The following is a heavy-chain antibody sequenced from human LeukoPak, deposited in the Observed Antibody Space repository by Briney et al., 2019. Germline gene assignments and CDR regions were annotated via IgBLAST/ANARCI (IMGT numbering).Heavy chain of an antibody. D-gene: IGHD3-10*01. Sequence: ASVKVSCKASGYTFTSYDINWVRQATGQGLEWMGWMNANSGNTGYAQKFQGRVTITRNTSISTAYMELSSLRSEDTAVYYCTRGGDYYGSGSPMARFYYYYYMDVWGKGTTVTVSS. V-gene: IGHV1-8*03. J-gene: IGHJ6*03. CDR1: GYTFTSYD. CDR2: MNANSGNT. CDR3: TRGGDYYGSGSPMARFYYYYYMDV.